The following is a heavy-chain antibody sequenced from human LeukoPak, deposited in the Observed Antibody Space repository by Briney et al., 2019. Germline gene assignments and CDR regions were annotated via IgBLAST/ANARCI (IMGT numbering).Heavy chain of an antibody. CDR1: GGSISSGGYY. CDR3: ARSLRGVFDY. D-gene: IGHD5/OR15-5a*01. V-gene: IGHV4-31*03. Sequence: PSETLSLTCTVSGGSISSGGYYWSWIRQHPGKGLEWIGYIYYSGSTYYNPSHKSRVTISVDTSKNQFSLKLSSVTAADTAVYYCARSLRGVFDYWGQGTLVTVSS. J-gene: IGHJ4*02. CDR2: IYYSGST.